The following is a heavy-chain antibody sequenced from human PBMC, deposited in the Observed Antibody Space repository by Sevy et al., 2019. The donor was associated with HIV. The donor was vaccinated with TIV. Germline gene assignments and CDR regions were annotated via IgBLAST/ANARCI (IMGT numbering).Heavy chain of an antibody. J-gene: IGHJ6*02. V-gene: IGHV3-7*01. CDR1: GFAFSSSW. CDR3: ARLCTGFIYYYYYGMYV. D-gene: IGHD2-2*01. CDR2: IKQDGSEK. Sequence: GGSLRLSCAASGFAFSSSWMTWVRQAPGKGLEWVANIKQDGSEKYYVDFLKGRLTISRDNAKNSLYLQMNSLRADDTAVYYCARLCTGFIYYYYYGMYVWGQGTTVTVSS.